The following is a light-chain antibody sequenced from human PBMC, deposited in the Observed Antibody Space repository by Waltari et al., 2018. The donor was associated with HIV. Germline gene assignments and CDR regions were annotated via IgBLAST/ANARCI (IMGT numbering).Light chain of an antibody. Sequence: ELVLTQSPGSLSVSPGERATLSCRASQSVGNSLAWYQHKPGQAPRRLIYGASTRAAGIPPRFSGSGSGTQFTLTISRLQSEDFAVYYCQHYDNWPPWTFGQGTKVEIK. V-gene: IGKV3-15*01. CDR1: QSVGNS. CDR3: QHYDNWPPWT. J-gene: IGKJ1*01. CDR2: GAS.